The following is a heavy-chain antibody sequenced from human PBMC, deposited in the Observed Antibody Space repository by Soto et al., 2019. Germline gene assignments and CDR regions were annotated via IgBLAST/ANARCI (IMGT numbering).Heavy chain of an antibody. J-gene: IGHJ5*02. CDR3: ARAAEQQLSYNWFDP. D-gene: IGHD6-13*01. Sequence: QVQLQESGPGLVKPSETLSLTCTVSGGSISSYYWSWIRQPAGKGLEWIGRIYTSGSTNYNPSHKSRVTMSVDTSKNQFSLKLSSVTAADTAVYYCARAAEQQLSYNWFDPWGQGTLVTVSS. V-gene: IGHV4-4*07. CDR2: IYTSGST. CDR1: GGSISSYY.